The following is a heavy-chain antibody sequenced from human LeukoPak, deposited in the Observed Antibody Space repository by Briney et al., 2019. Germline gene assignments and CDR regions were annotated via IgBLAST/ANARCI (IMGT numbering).Heavy chain of an antibody. J-gene: IGHJ5*02. V-gene: IGHV3-23*01. D-gene: IGHD6-13*01. Sequence: GGSLRLSCAASGFTFTSYSMNWVRQAPGKGLEWVSTISGGGGSTYYADSVKGRFTISRDNSKNTLYLQVNSLRAEDTAVYYCARGGYSSSWFRVWFDPWGQGTLVTVSS. CDR2: ISGGGGST. CDR1: GFTFTSYS. CDR3: ARGGYSSSWFRVWFDP.